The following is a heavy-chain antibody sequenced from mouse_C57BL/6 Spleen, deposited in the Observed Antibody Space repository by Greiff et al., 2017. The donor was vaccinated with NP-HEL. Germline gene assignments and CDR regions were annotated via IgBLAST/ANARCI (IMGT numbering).Heavy chain of an antibody. CDR3: ARVPNYYGSSYAMDY. J-gene: IGHJ4*01. CDR2: IHPNSGST. CDR1: GYTFTSYW. V-gene: IGHV1-64*01. Sequence: QVQLQQSGAELVKPGASVKLSCKASGYTFTSYWMHWVKQRPGQGLEWIGMIHPNSGSTNYNEKFKSKATLTVDKSSSTAYMQLSSLTSEDSAVYYCARVPNYYGSSYAMDYWGQGTSVTVSS. D-gene: IGHD1-1*01.